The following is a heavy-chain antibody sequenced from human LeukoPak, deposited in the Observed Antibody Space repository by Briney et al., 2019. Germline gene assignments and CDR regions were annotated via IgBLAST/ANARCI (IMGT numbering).Heavy chain of an antibody. CDR2: ISGSGGST. CDR1: GFTFSSYE. V-gene: IGHV3-23*01. J-gene: IGHJ4*02. D-gene: IGHD2-2*01. CDR3: AHGTVYQLDY. Sequence: GGSLRLSCAASGFTFSSYEMTWVRQAPGRGLEWVSAISGSGGSTYYADSVKGRFTISRDNSKNTLYLQMNSLRAEDTAVYYCAHGTVYQLDYWGQGTLVTVSS.